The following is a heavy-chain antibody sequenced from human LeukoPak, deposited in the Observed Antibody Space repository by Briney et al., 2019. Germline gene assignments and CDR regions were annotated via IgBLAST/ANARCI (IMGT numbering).Heavy chain of an antibody. J-gene: IGHJ5*02. CDR2: ISTTNDYI. CDR1: GFTFSNFN. Sequence: PGGSLRLSCIASGFTFSNFNMDWVRQAPGKGLEWVSSISTTNDYIYYADSIKGRFSVSRDNAKNSLYLQMNSLRAEDTAVYYCARGWGYFDWLLASWGQGTLVTVSS. D-gene: IGHD3-9*01. CDR3: ARGWGYFDWLLAS. V-gene: IGHV3-21*01.